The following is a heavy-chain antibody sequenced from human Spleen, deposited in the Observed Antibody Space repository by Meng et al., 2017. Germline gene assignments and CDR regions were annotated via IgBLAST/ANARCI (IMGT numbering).Heavy chain of an antibody. CDR1: GDSISSGDYY. V-gene: IGHV4-30-4*01. J-gene: IGHJ4*02. CDR2: IYYSGST. D-gene: IGHD4-17*01. Sequence: QVQLQESGPGLVKPSGTLSLTCAVSGDSISSGDYYWSWIRQPPGKGLEWIGYIYYSGSTHYNPSLKSRVTISVDTSKNQFSLKLSSVTAADTAVYYCARDRNDYGSHYFDYWGQGTLVTVSS. CDR3: ARDRNDYGSHYFDY.